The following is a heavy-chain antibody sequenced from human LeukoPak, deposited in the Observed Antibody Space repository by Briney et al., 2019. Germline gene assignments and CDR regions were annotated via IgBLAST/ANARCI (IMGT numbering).Heavy chain of an antibody. CDR2: IYPGDSDT. J-gene: IGHJ4*02. D-gene: IGHD6-19*01. Sequence: KCGESLKISCKASGYSFTSHWIAWVRQMPGKGLECMGIIYPGDSDTRFSPSFQGQVTISADKSIRTAYLQWSSLKASDTAMYFCARRGSGWYVDYWGQGTLVTVSS. CDR3: ARRGSGWYVDY. CDR1: GYSFTSHW. V-gene: IGHV5-51*01.